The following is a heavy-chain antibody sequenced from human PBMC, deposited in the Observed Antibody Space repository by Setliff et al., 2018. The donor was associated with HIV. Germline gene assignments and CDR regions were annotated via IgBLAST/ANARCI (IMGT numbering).Heavy chain of an antibody. Sequence: PSETLSLTCAVSGGSISNSRYYWSWLRQPPGKGLEWIGFILNREITNYNPSLQSRVSISMDTSKNQFSLKLSSVTAADTAVYYCAKTVVGDSYALTNDGFVSWGQGTLVTVSS. V-gene: IGHV4-61*05. CDR2: ILNREIT. D-gene: IGHD3-16*01. CDR1: GGSISNSRYY. CDR3: AKTVVGDSYALTNDGFVS. J-gene: IGHJ3*02.